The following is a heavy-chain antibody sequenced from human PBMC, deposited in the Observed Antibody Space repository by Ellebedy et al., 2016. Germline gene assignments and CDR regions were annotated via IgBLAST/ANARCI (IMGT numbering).Heavy chain of an antibody. CDR3: ARVVIGRQQRVPLHIDS. CDR2: IHHTGTY. Sequence: SETLSLTXTVSGVSISSNFWWSWVRQPPGEGLEWIGEIHHTGTYYYNPSLKSRLTISPDKSKNQVSLRLTSVTAADTAVYYCARVVIGRQQRVPLHIDSWGQGTLVTASA. J-gene: IGHJ4*02. D-gene: IGHD6-13*01. CDR1: GVSISSNFW. V-gene: IGHV4/OR15-8*02.